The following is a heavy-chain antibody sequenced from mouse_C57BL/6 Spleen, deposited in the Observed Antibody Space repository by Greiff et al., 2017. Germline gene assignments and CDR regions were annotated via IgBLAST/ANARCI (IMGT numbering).Heavy chain of an antibody. CDR1: GFTFSDYY. D-gene: IGHD1-1*01. Sequence: EVKLVESEGGLVQPGSSMKLSCTASGFTFSDYYMAWVRQVPEKGLEWVANINYDGSSTYYLDSLKSRFIISRDNAKNILYLQMSSLKSEDTATYYCARVFIRDYAMDYWGQGTSVTVSS. CDR3: ARVFIRDYAMDY. CDR2: INYDGSST. J-gene: IGHJ4*01. V-gene: IGHV5-16*01.